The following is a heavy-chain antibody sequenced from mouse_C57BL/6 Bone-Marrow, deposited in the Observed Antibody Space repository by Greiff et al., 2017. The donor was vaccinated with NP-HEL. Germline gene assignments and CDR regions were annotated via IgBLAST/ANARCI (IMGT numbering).Heavy chain of an antibody. D-gene: IGHD2-4*01. CDR3: APYDYGPWGAGFAD. Sequence: QVQLQQPGAELVKPGASVKMSCKASGYTFTSYWITWVKQRPGQGLEWIGEIYPGSGSTNYNEKFKSKATLSVDTSSSTAYLQLSSLTSEDSAVYYCAPYDYGPWGAGFADWGHGTPVTFAA. V-gene: IGHV1-55*01. J-gene: IGHJ3*01. CDR1: GYTFTSYW. CDR2: IYPGSGST.